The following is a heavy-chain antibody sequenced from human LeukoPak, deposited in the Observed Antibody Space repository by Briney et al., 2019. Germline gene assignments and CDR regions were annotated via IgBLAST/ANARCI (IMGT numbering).Heavy chain of an antibody. D-gene: IGHD6-6*01. CDR2: LSGSGGTT. CDR1: GFTFSNFA. J-gene: IGHJ4*02. Sequence: PGGSLRLSCAASGFTFSNFAMTWVRQAPGKGLEWVSTLSGSGGTTFSADSVKGRFTISRDNSKITLYLQMNSLRAEDTAVYYCAKDRSPGIAVRPFDYWGQGTLVTVSS. CDR3: AKDRSPGIAVRPFDY. V-gene: IGHV3-23*01.